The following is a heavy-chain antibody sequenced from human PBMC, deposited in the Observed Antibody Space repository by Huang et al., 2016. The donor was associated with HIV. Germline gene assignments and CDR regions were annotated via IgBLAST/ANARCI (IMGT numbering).Heavy chain of an antibody. V-gene: IGHV7-4-1*02. CDR2: INTDSGNP. CDR1: GYALTNYG. Sequence: QVQLVQSGSELKKPGASVKVSCKPSGYALTNYGLNWVRQAPGQGLEWMGWINTDSGNPMYAQGFTGRVVFALDTSVSTAYLQIRSLKADDNAIYYCARYYCTGGNCYSDYWGQGTLVTVSS. D-gene: IGHD2-8*02. J-gene: IGHJ4*02. CDR3: ARYYCTGGNCYSDY.